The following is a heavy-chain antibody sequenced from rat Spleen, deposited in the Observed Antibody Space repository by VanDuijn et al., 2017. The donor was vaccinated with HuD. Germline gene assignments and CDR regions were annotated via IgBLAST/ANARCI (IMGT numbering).Heavy chain of an antibody. Sequence: VQLKESGPGLVQPSQTLSLTCTVSGFSLTSNSVHWVRQPPGKGLEWVAYISTGGVSTYYRDSVKGRFTISRDNAKSTLYLQMDSLRSEDTATYYCTTETTRAWGQGVMVTVSS. J-gene: IGHJ2*01. D-gene: IGHD1-4*01. V-gene: IGHV5-27*01. CDR3: TTETTRA. CDR1: GFSLTSNS. CDR2: ISTGGVST.